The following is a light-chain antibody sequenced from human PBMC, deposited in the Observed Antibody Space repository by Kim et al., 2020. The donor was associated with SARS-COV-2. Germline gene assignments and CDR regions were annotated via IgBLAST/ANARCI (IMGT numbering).Light chain of an antibody. CDR1: QSIATY. CDR2: TTS. Sequence: DIQMTQSPSSLSASVGDRVTITCRASQSIATYLNWYQQKPGKAPKLLIYTTSSLQSGVPSRFSGSGSGTDVTLTISSLQPEDFATYYCQQSYTTPTFGQGTKVDIK. J-gene: IGKJ1*01. CDR3: QQSYTTPT. V-gene: IGKV1-39*01.